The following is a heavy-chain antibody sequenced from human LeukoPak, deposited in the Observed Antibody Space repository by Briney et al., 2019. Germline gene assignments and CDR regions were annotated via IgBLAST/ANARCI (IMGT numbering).Heavy chain of an antibody. V-gene: IGHV4-30-4*01. CDR2: IYYSGST. D-gene: IGHD2-2*03. CDR1: GGSISSGDYY. J-gene: IGHJ5*02. CDR3: ARAPGYRPDNWLDP. Sequence: SETLSLTCTVSGGSISSGDYYWSWIRQPPGKGLEWIGYIYYSGSTYYNPSLKSRVTISVDTSKNQFSLKLSSVTAADTAVYYCARAPGYRPDNWLDPWGQGTLVTVSS.